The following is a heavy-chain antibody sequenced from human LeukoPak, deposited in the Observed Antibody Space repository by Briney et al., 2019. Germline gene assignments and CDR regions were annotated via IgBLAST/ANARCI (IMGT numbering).Heavy chain of an antibody. Sequence: PEASVKVSCKTSGYTFTNYDINWVRQATGQRLEWMGWMNPKSGNTGSAQRFQGRVTLTRDTSISTAYMELSSLRSEDTAVYYCARVWGSIDYWGQGTLVTVSS. CDR3: ARVWGSIDY. D-gene: IGHD7-27*01. CDR2: MNPKSGNT. CDR1: GYTFTNYD. V-gene: IGHV1-8*01. J-gene: IGHJ4*02.